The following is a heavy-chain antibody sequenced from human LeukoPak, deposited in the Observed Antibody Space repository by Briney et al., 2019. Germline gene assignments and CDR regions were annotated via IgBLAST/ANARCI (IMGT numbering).Heavy chain of an antibody. CDR2: ISYDGSNK. J-gene: IGHJ6*04. CDR3: ARVGGFPRPTMVRGVIRGMDV. Sequence: GRSLRLSCAASGFTFSSYAMHWVRQAPGKGLEWVAVISYDGSNKYYADSVKSRFTISRDNSKNTLYLQMNSLGAEDTAVYYCARVGGFPRPTMVRGVIRGMDVWGEGTTVTVSS. V-gene: IGHV3-30*04. D-gene: IGHD3-10*01. CDR1: GFTFSSYA.